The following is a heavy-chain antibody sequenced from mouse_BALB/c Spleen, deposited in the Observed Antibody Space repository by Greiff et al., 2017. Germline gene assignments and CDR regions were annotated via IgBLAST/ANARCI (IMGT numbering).Heavy chain of an antibody. CDR2: SRNKANGYTT. Sequence: EVKLVESGGGLVQPGGSLRLSCATSGFTFSDFYMEWVRQPPGKRLEWIAASRNKANGYTTEYSASVKGRFTISRDNSQSILYLQMNTLRAEDSATYYCARDIPTAPYAMDYWGQGTSVTVSS. D-gene: IGHD1-2*01. CDR3: ARDIPTAPYAMDY. CDR1: GFTFSDFY. V-gene: IGHV7-1*02. J-gene: IGHJ4*01.